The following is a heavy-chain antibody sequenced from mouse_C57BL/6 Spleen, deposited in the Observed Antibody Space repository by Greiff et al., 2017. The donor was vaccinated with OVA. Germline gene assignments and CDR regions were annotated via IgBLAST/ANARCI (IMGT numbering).Heavy chain of an antibody. J-gene: IGHJ4*01. CDR3: ARTAYYSNPYAMDY. CDR1: GYTFTDYY. V-gene: IGHV1-76*01. CDR2: IYPGSGNT. D-gene: IGHD2-5*01. Sequence: VQLQESGAELVRPGASVKLSCKASGYTFTDYYINWVKQRPGQGLEWIARIYPGSGNTYYNEKFKGKATLTAEKSSSTAYMQLSSLTSEDSAVYFCARTAYYSNPYAMDYWGQGTSGTVSS.